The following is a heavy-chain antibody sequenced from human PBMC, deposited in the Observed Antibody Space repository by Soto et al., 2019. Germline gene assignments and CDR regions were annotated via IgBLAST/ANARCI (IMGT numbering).Heavy chain of an antibody. Sequence: EVQLVESGGGLVKPGGSLRLSCAASGFTFRSFTMNWVRQAPGKGLEWVSTISSNSAYIYYTDALRGRFTITRDNAKNSLHLQMNSLRGEDTAVYYCTRDASRDSSARVWFGPWGPGTLVTVSS. CDR1: GFTFRSFT. J-gene: IGHJ5*02. D-gene: IGHD6-13*01. CDR2: ISSNSAYI. CDR3: TRDASRDSSARVWFGP. V-gene: IGHV3-21*02.